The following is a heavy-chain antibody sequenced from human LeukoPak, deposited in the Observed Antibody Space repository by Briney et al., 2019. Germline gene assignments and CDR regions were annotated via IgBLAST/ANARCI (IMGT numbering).Heavy chain of an antibody. CDR1: GGSFSGYY. CDR2: INHSGST. CDR3: ASMVYYCDSGGSSGAY. D-gene: IGHD3-22*01. V-gene: IGHV4-34*01. Sequence: SETLSLTCAVYGGSFSGYYWSWIRQPPGKGLEWLGEINHSGSTNYNPSLKRRVTISVDTYKNQFSLKLSSVTAADTAVYYWASMVYYCDSGGSSGAYWGQGTLVTVSS. J-gene: IGHJ4*02.